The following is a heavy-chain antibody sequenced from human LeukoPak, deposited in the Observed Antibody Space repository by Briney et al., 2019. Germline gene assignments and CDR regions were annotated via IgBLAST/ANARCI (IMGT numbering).Heavy chain of an antibody. CDR2: ISGSGGST. J-gene: IGHJ3*02. D-gene: IGHD5-24*01. V-gene: IGHV3-23*01. Sequence: GGSLRLSCAASGFTFSSYAMSWVRQAPGKGLEWGSAISGSGGSTYYADSVKGRFTISRDNSKNTLYLQMNSLRAEDTAVYYCAKGNRDGYNHDAFDIWGQGTMVTVSS. CDR3: AKGNRDGYNHDAFDI. CDR1: GFTFSSYA.